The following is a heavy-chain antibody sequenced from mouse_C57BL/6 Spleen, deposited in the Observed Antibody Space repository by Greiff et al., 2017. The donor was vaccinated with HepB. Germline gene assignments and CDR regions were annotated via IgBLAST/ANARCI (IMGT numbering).Heavy chain of an antibody. J-gene: IGHJ2*01. CDR2: INPSNGGT. CDR1: GYTFTSYW. D-gene: IGHD4-1*01. Sequence: VQLQQSGTELVKPGASVKLSCKASGYTFTSYWMHWVKQRPGQGLEWIGNINPSNGGTNYNEKFKSKATLTVDKSSSTAYMQLSSGTSEDSAVYYGASQNWDVEVDYWGQGTTLTVSS. CDR3: ASQNWDVEVDY. V-gene: IGHV1-53*01.